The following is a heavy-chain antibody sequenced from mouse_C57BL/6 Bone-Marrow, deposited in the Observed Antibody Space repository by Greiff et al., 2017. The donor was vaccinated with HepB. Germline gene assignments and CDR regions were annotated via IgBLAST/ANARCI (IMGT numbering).Heavy chain of an antibody. CDR1: GFSLTSYG. V-gene: IGHV2-9*01. D-gene: IGHD4-1*01. CDR3: AKRGWDAQRYWYFDV. CDR2: IWGGGST. Sequence: VHLVESGPGLVAPSQSLSITCTVSGFSLTSYGVDWVRQPPGKGLEWLGVIWGGGSTNYNSALMSRLSISKDNSKSQVFLKMNSLQTDDTAMYYCAKRGWDAQRYWYFDVWGTGTTVTVSS. J-gene: IGHJ1*03.